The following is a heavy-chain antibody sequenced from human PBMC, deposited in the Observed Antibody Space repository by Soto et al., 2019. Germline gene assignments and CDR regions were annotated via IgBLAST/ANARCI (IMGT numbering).Heavy chain of an antibody. D-gene: IGHD3-22*01. Sequence: GESLKISCKGSGYSFAGYWITWVRQKPGKGLEWMGRIDPSDSQTYYSPSFRGHVTTSVTKSITTVFLQWSSLRASDTAMYYCARQIYDSDTGPNFQYYFDSWGQGTPVTVST. CDR3: ARQIYDSDTGPNFQYYFDS. J-gene: IGHJ4*02. V-gene: IGHV5-10-1*01. CDR1: GYSFAGYW. CDR2: IDPSDSQT.